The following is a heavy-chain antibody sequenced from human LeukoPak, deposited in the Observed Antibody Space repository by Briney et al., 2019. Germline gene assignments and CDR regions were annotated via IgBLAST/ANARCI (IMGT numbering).Heavy chain of an antibody. CDR1: GFTASNNY. CDR3: TTVSSRRFDY. Sequence: GGSLTLSCAASGFTASNNYMSWVRQAPGKGLEWVSIIYSGGNTYYADSLKGRFSISRDNSKNTLYLQMNSLRAEDTAVYYCTTVSSRRFDYWGQGTLVTVSS. CDR2: IYSGGNT. V-gene: IGHV3-66*01. J-gene: IGHJ4*02.